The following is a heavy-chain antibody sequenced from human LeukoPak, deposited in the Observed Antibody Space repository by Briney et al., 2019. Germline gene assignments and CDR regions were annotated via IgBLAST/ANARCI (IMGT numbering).Heavy chain of an antibody. V-gene: IGHV5-51*01. D-gene: IGHD1/OR15-1a*01. CDR3: ATSESQTRFDY. CDR2: IYPGDSDT. Sequence: GESLQISCKGSGYSFTNYWIGWVRQRPGKGLEWMGIIYPGDSDTTYSPSLQGQVTISADKSINTAYLQWSSLRASDTAMYYCATSESQTRFDYWGQGTPVTVSS. CDR1: GYSFTNYW. J-gene: IGHJ4*02.